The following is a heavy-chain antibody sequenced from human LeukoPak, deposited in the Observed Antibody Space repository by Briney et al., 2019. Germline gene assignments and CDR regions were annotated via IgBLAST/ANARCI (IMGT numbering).Heavy chain of an antibody. D-gene: IGHD1-26*01. J-gene: IGHJ4*02. V-gene: IGHV1-18*01. CDR3: ARVGVGATGDYFDY. CDR2: ISAYNGNT. Sequence: ASVRVSCKASGYTVTSYGISWVRQAPGQGHEWIAWISAYNGNTNFAQRLQGGVTLTRDTSMGTAYMELSRLRSDDTAVYYCARVGVGATGDYFDYWGQGTLVTVSS. CDR1: GYTVTSYG.